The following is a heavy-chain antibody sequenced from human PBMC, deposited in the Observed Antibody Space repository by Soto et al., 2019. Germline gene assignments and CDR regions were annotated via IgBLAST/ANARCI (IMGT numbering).Heavy chain of an antibody. CDR2: ISWNSGSI. CDR1: GFTFDDYA. J-gene: IGHJ4*02. D-gene: IGHD6-6*01. CDR3: TGAGETWSSSSHEVGDY. Sequence: EVQLVESGGGLVQPGRSLRLSCAASGFTFDDYAMHWVRQAPGKGLEWVSGISWNSGSIGYADSVKGRFTISRDNAKNSVYLQMNSLRAEDTAVYYCTGAGETWSSSSHEVGDYWGQGTQVTVSS. V-gene: IGHV3-9*01.